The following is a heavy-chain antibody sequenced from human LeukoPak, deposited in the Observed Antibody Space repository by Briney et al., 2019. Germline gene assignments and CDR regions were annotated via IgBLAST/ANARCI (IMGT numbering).Heavy chain of an antibody. Sequence: GESLKISCKGSGYGFTSYWIAWVRQMPGKGLECMGIIYPSDSDTRYSPSFQGQVTISADKSISTAYLQWSSLKASDTAMYYCARTPSNSRGFDYWGQGTLVTVSS. D-gene: IGHD6-13*01. J-gene: IGHJ4*02. CDR1: GYGFTSYW. V-gene: IGHV5-51*01. CDR2: IYPSDSDT. CDR3: ARTPSNSRGFDY.